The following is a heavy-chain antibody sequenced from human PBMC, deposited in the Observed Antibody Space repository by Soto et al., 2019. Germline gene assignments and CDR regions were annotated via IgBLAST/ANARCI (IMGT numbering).Heavy chain of an antibody. Sequence: SETLSLTCTVSGGSISSYYWSWIRQPPGKGLEWIGYIYYSGSTNYNPSLKSRVTISVDTSKNQFSLKLSSVTAADTAVYYCARSPGRYYPAYWGQGTLVTVSS. V-gene: IGHV4-59*01. CDR1: GGSISSYY. CDR2: IYYSGST. D-gene: IGHD3-10*01. J-gene: IGHJ4*02. CDR3: ARSPGRYYPAY.